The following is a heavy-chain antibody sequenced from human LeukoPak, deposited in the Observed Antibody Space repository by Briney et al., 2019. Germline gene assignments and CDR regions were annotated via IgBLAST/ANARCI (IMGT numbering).Heavy chain of an antibody. Sequence: PGGSLRLACAASGFTFNYYGMNWVRQAPGKGLEWVSSITGSGGFKYYADSLKGRFTISRDNAKNSLYLQMNSLRAEDTAIYYCARDRGRYCSGGSCHSEPGYWGQGTLVTVSS. CDR3: ARDRGRYCSGGSCHSEPGY. J-gene: IGHJ4*02. D-gene: IGHD2-15*01. V-gene: IGHV3-21*01. CDR1: GFTFNYYG. CDR2: ITGSGGFK.